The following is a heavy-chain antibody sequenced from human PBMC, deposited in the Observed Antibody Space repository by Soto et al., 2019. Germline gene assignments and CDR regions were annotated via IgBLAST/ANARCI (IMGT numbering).Heavy chain of an antibody. CDR2: ISYDGSNK. D-gene: IGHD3-10*01. CDR1: GFTFSSYG. CDR3: AKGIGWFGELQNLDY. J-gene: IGHJ4*02. Sequence: PGGSLRLSCAASGFTFSSYGMHWVRQAPGKGLEWVAVISYDGSNKYYADSVKGRFTISRDNSKNTLYLQMNSLRAEDTAVYYCAKGIGWFGELQNLDYWGQGTLVTVSS. V-gene: IGHV3-30*18.